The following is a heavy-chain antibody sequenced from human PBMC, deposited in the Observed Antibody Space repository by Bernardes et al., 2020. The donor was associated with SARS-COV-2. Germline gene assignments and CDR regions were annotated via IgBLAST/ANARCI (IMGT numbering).Heavy chain of an antibody. Sequence: GGSLRLSCAASGFTFSSYPMSWVRQAPGKGLEWVSGISGSGGSTYYADSVKGRFTISRHNSKNTLYLQMNSLRGEDTAVYYCALTTYYYDSSGYLYWGQGTLVTVSS. D-gene: IGHD3-22*01. CDR3: ALTTYYYDSSGYLY. J-gene: IGHJ4*02. V-gene: IGHV3-23*01. CDR2: ISGSGGST. CDR1: GFTFSSYP.